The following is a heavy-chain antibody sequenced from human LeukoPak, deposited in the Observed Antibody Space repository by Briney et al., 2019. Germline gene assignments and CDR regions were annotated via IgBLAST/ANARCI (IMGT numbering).Heavy chain of an antibody. D-gene: IGHD3-9*01. CDR1: EFTFSLYA. V-gene: IGHV3-21*05. J-gene: IGHJ6*02. CDR2: INDVSGDI. CDR3: AKEIERYYDILTGYYTVGGMDV. Sequence: PGGSLRLSCAASEFTFSLYAMNWVRQAPGKGLEWVSYINDVSGDIHYADSVRGRFTISRDNAKNSLYLQMNSLRAEDTALYYCAKEIERYYDILTGYYTVGGMDVWGQGTTVTVSS.